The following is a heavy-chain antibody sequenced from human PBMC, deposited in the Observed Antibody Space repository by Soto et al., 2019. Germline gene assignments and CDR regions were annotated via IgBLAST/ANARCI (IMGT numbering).Heavy chain of an antibody. D-gene: IGHD2-15*01. CDR1: GYTFTSYY. CDR2: INPSGGST. Sequence: ASVKVSCKASGYTFTSYYMHWVRQAPGQGLEWMGIINPSGGSTSYAQKFQGRVTMTRDTSTSTVYMELSSLRSEDTAVYYCAMVQVVAATPYAFDIWGQGTMVTVSS. CDR3: AMVQVVAATPYAFDI. V-gene: IGHV1-46*03. J-gene: IGHJ3*02.